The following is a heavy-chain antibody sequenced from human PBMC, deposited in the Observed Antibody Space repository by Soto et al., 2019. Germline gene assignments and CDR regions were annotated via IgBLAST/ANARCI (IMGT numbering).Heavy chain of an antibody. J-gene: IGHJ6*02. Sequence: SETLSLTCVVSGGPESGDDLYWSWIRHLPGKGLEWIANVYHTGTTYYNPSLKSRVSMSVDTSQNQFSLILASVTAADTTVYYCSRALVTDYNSRDYHYYFAMDVWGQGTSVTVSS. CDR3: SRALVTDYNSRDYHYYFAMDV. CDR1: GGPESGDDLY. CDR2: VYHTGTT. V-gene: IGHV4-31*02. D-gene: IGHD3-22*01.